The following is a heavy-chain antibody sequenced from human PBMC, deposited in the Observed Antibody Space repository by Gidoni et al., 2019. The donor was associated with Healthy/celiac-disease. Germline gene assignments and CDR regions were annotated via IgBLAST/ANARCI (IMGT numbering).Heavy chain of an antibody. CDR1: GCTFSSYA. CDR3: ARDQGFGGLRWGGDYYYYYMDV. V-gene: IGHV1-69*01. J-gene: IGHJ6*03. D-gene: IGHD3-10*01. CDR2: NIPIFGTS. Sequence: QVQLVQSGAEVKKPGSSVKVSCTASGCTFSSYALSWVRQAPGPGLEWMGWNIPIFGTSNYAQKFQGRVTITADEATSTAYRELSGLRSEDTAVYYCARDQGFGGLRWGGDYYYYYMDVWGKGTTVTVSS.